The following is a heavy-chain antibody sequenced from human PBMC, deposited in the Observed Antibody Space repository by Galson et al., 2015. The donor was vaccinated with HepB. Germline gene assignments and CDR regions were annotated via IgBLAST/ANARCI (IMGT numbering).Heavy chain of an antibody. CDR2: INPNSGGT. J-gene: IGHJ3*02. D-gene: IGHD1-20*01. Sequence: SVKVSCKASGYTFTGYYMHWVRQAPGQGLEWMGRINPNSGGTNYAQKFQGRVTMTRDTSISTAYMELSRLRSDDTVVYYCARERNRGFITGTTPANDAFDIWGQGTMVTVSS. CDR3: ARERNRGFITGTTPANDAFDI. CDR1: GYTFTGYY. V-gene: IGHV1-2*05.